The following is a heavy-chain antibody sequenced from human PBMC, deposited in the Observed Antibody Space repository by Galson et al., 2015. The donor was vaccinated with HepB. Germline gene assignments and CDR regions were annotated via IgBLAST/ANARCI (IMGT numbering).Heavy chain of an antibody. CDR1: GFTFSSYG. D-gene: IGHD4/OR15-4a*01. CDR2: IWYDGSNK. J-gene: IGHJ6*02. CDR3: ARGLRSRLSRPTGASQATGYGMDV. Sequence: SLRLSCAASGFTFSSYGMHWVRQAPGKGLEWVAVIWYDGSNKYYADSVKGRFTISRDNSKNTLYLQMNSLRAEDTAVYYCARGLRSRLSRPTGASQATGYGMDVWGQGTTVTVSS. V-gene: IGHV3-33*01.